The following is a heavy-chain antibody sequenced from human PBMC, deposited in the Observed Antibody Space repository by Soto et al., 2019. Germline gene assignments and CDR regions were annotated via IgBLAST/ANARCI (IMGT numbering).Heavy chain of an antibody. CDR2: IYYSGST. CDR1: GGSISSSSYF. V-gene: IGHV4-39*01. D-gene: IGHD4-17*01. Sequence: SETLSLTCSVSGGSISSSSYFWGWIRQPPGKGLEWIGSIYYSGSTYYNPSLKSRVTVSVDTSKNQFSLKLSSVTAADTAVYYCARVYGDYDDDAFDIWGQGTMVTVSS. J-gene: IGHJ3*02. CDR3: ARVYGDYDDDAFDI.